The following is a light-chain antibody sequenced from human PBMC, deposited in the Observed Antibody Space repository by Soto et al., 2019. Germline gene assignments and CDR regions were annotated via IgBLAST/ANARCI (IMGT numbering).Light chain of an antibody. V-gene: IGKV3-15*01. J-gene: IGKJ4*01. CDR3: QQYYYGRPPVT. CDR1: QSVSTN. Sequence: DIVLTQSPATLSVSPGERATLSCRASQSVSTNLAWYQHKLGQAPRLLIYGASTRVTGIPARFSGSGSGTDFTLTISYLKAEDFGIYYCQQYYYGRPPVTFGGGTKVES. CDR2: GAS.